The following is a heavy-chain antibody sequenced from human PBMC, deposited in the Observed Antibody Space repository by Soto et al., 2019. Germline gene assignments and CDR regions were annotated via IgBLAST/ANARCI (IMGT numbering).Heavy chain of an antibody. CDR3: ATVPYYYDSSGYITDAFDI. Sequence: GGSLRLSCAASGFTFSSYAMHWVRQAPGKGLEWAAVISYDGSNKYYADSVKGRFTISRDNSKNTLYLQMNSLRAEDTAVYYCATVPYYYDSSGYITDAFDIWGQGTMVTVSS. CDR2: ISYDGSNK. V-gene: IGHV3-30-3*01. D-gene: IGHD3-22*01. CDR1: GFTFSSYA. J-gene: IGHJ3*02.